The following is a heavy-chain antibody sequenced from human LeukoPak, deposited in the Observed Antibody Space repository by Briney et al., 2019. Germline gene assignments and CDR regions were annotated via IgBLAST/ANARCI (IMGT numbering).Heavy chain of an antibody. CDR3: ARGLYYDSSGTMAY. CDR2: ISWNSGSI. J-gene: IGHJ4*02. Sequence: PGGSLRLSCAASGFTFDDYAMHWVRQAPGKGLEWVSGISWNSGSISYADSVKGRFTISRGNAKNTLYLQMNSLRAEDTAVYYCARGLYYDSSGTMAYWGQGTLVTVSS. CDR1: GFTFDDYA. V-gene: IGHV3-9*01. D-gene: IGHD3-22*01.